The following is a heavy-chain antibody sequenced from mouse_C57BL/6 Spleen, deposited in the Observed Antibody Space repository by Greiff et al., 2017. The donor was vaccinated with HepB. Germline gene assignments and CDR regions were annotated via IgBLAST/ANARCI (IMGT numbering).Heavy chain of an antibody. CDR3: ARRITTVVATGAMDY. CDR1: GYAFSSSW. V-gene: IGHV1-82*01. D-gene: IGHD1-1*01. CDR2: IYPGDGDT. Sequence: VQLQQSGPELVKPGASVKISCKASGYAFSSSWMNWVKQRPGKGLEWIGRIYPGDGDTNYNEKFKGKATLTADKSSSTAYMQLSSLTSEDSAVYFCARRITTVVATGAMDYWGQGTSVTVSS. J-gene: IGHJ4*01.